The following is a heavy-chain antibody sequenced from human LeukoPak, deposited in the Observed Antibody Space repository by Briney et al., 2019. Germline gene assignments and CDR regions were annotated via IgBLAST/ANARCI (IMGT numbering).Heavy chain of an antibody. J-gene: IGHJ6*03. CDR1: GNSISSGDNY. CDR3: ASFYCSGGSCYQYYSYYYMDV. CDR2: IYTSGST. Sequence: SETLSLTCTVSGNSISSGDNYWSWIRQPAGKGLEWIGRIYTSGSTYSNPSLQSRVTISVDTSKNQFSLKLNSVTAADTAVYYCASFYCSGGSCYQYYSYYYMDVWGKGTTVTVSS. D-gene: IGHD2-15*01. V-gene: IGHV4-61*02.